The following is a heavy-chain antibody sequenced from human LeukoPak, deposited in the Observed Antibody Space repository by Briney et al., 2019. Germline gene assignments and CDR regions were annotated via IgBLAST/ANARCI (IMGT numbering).Heavy chain of an antibody. V-gene: IGHV3-21*01. Sequence: GGSLRLSCAASGFTFSSYSMNWVRQAPGKGLEWVSSISTSSSYLYYADSVKGRFIISRDNAKNSLYLQMNSLRAEDTAVYYCARVVVAVAGYYYYMDVWGKGTTVTVSS. CDR1: GFTFSSYS. J-gene: IGHJ6*03. CDR2: ISTSSSYL. D-gene: IGHD6-19*01. CDR3: ARVVVAVAGYYYYMDV.